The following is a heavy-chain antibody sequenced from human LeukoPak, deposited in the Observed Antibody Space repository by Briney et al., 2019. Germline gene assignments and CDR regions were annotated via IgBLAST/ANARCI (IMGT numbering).Heavy chain of an antibody. CDR1: GGSISSGGYY. Sequence: SETLSLTCTVSGGSISSGGYYWSWIRQHPGKGLEWIGYIYYSGSTYYNPSLKSRVTISVDTSKNQFSLKLSSVTAADTAVYYCARHRPAEGFDPWGQGTLVTVSS. V-gene: IGHV4-31*03. CDR2: IYYSGST. CDR3: ARHRPAEGFDP. J-gene: IGHJ5*02. D-gene: IGHD1-14*01.